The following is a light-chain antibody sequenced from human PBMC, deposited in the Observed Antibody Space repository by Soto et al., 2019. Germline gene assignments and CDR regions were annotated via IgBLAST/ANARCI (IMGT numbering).Light chain of an antibody. CDR3: QQYGSSPRYT. Sequence: EIVLTQSPGTLSLSPGERATLSCRASQSVSSSYLAWYQQKPGQAPRLLIYGASSRATGIPDRFSGSGSGTDFTLTISRLELEDLAVYYCQQYGSSPRYTFGQGTKLEI. CDR2: GAS. J-gene: IGKJ2*01. CDR1: QSVSSSY. V-gene: IGKV3-20*01.